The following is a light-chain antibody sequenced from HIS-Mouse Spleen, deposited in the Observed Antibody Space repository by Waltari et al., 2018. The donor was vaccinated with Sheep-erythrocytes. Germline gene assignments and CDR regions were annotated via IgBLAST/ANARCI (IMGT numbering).Light chain of an antibody. V-gene: IGKV3-15*01. CDR1: QSVSSN. CDR3: QQYNNWMYT. J-gene: IGKJ2*01. CDR2: GAS. Sequence: IVMTQFPATLSVSPGERATLTCRASQSVSSNLAWYQQKPGQAPRLLIYGASTRATGIPARFSGSGSGTEFTLTISSMQSEDFAVYYCQQYNNWMYTFGQGTKLEIK.